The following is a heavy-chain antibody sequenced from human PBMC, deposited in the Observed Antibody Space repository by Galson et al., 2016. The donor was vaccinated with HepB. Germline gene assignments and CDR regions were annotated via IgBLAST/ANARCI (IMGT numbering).Heavy chain of an antibody. CDR2: IYIGGDT. V-gene: IGHV3-53*01. J-gene: IGHJ4*02. Sequence: SLRLSCAASGFTVSNNYMTWVRQSPGKGLEWLSVIYIGGDTYYAASVKGRFTSSRDNSKNTLYLQMNSLRADDTAVYYCATELRSWQKGGLDSWGQGTLVTVSS. CDR3: ATELRSWQKGGLDS. CDR1: GFTVSNNY. D-gene: IGHD5-12*01.